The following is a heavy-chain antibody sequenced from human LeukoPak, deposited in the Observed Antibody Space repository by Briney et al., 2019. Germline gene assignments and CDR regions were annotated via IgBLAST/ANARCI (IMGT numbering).Heavy chain of an antibody. V-gene: IGHV3-21*01. J-gene: IGHJ4*02. CDR1: GFTFSTNS. CDR2: ISSSSSYI. Sequence: GVSLRLSCAASGFTFSTNSMNWVRQAPGKGLEWVSSISSSSSYIFYAASVQGRFTISRDNAKNSLYLQMNSLRAEDTAVYYCASDSSEYYSTPLGYWGQGTLVTVSS. CDR3: ASDSSEYYSTPLGY. D-gene: IGHD3-22*01.